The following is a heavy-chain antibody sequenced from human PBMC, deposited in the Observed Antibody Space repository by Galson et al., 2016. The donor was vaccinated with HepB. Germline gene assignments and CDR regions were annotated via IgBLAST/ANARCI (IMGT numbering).Heavy chain of an antibody. V-gene: IGHV1-18*01. CDR2: ISGYNVHT. J-gene: IGHJ4*02. Sequence: SVKVSCKDYGYSFTSYGLIRVRQAPGQGLEWMGWISGYNVHTNSAQKVRDRVTMTIDQSSSPAYMDLKSLRSDDTAMYYRARECGPARKPWSCADVALDCWGQGTLITVSS. D-gene: IGHD5-12*01. CDR3: ARECGPARKPWSCADVALDC. CDR1: GYSFTSYG.